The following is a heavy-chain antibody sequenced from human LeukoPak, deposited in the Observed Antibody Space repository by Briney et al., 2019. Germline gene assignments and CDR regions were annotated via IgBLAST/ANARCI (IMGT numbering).Heavy chain of an antibody. D-gene: IGHD3-22*01. CDR1: GGTFSSYA. V-gene: IGHV1-69*13. CDR3: ARNGLNYYDSSGYYYSPYY. J-gene: IGHJ4*02. Sequence: SVTVSCKASGGTFSSYAISWVRQAPGQGLEWMGGIIPIFGTANYAQKFQGRVTITADESTSTAYMELSSLRSEDTAVYYCARNGLNYYDSSGYYYSPYYWGQGTLVTVSS. CDR2: IIPIFGTA.